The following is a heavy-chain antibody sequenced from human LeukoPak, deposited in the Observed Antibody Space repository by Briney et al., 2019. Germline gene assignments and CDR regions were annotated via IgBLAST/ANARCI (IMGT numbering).Heavy chain of an antibody. CDR1: GFPFSTYA. CDR3: AKDRDLLFAHCRFDL. CDR2: ISISGGSA. J-gene: IGHJ5*02. D-gene: IGHD3-10*01. V-gene: IGHV3-23*01. Sequence: GGSLSLSCAASGFPFSTYAMSWVRQAPGKGLEWVSGISISGGSAYYADSVKGRFTISRDNSKNTLYLQMNRLRAEDTAVYYCAKDRDLLFAHCRFDLWGQGILVTVSS.